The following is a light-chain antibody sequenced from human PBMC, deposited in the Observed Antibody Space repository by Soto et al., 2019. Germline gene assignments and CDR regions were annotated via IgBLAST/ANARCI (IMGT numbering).Light chain of an antibody. CDR2: DVS. J-gene: IGLJ1*01. CDR1: SIDVGGYNY. Sequence: HSVLTQPPSVSGSPGQAVTISFTGTSIDVGGYNYVSWYQQHPGKAPKLMIYDVSRRPSGVPDRFSGSKSGNTASLTISGLQAEDEADYYCCSYAGSYRVFGTGTKVTVL. CDR3: CSYAGSYRV. V-gene: IGLV2-11*01.